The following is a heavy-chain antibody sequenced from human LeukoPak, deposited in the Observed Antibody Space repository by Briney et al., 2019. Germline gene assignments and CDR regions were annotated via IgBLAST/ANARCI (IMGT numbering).Heavy chain of an antibody. Sequence: GGSLRLSCAASGFTFSSYAMSWVRQAPGKGLEWVSAISGSGGSTYYADSGKGRFTISRDNSKNTLYLQMNSLRAEDTAVYYCASNTIWSHFDYWGQGTLVTVSS. J-gene: IGHJ4*02. CDR1: GFTFSSYA. D-gene: IGHD3-10*01. V-gene: IGHV3-23*01. CDR2: ISGSGGST. CDR3: ASNTIWSHFDY.